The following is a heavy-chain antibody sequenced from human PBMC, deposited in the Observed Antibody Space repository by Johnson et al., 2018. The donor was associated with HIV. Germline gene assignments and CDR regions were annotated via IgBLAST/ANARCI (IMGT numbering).Heavy chain of an antibody. CDR1: GFTFSSYA. Sequence: VQLVESGGCLVQSGGSLRLSCAASGFTFSSYAMSWVRQAPGKGLEWVSVIYSGGSTYYADSVKGRFTISRDNSKNTLDLQMNSLRVEDAAVYYCATSTASDAFDIWGQGTMVTFSS. V-gene: IGHV3-66*01. CDR2: IYSGGST. D-gene: IGHD1-1*01. J-gene: IGHJ3*02. CDR3: ATSTASDAFDI.